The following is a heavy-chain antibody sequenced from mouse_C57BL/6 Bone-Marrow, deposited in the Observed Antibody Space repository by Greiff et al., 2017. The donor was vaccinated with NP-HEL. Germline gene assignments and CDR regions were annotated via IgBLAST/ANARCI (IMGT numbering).Heavy chain of an antibody. CDR3: ARGEKLFFDY. CDR2: IYPNSGST. V-gene: IGHV1-64*01. D-gene: IGHD4-1*01. Sequence: QVQLKQPGAELVKPGASVKLSCKASGYTFTSYWMHWVKQRPGQGLEWIGMIYPNSGSTNYNEKFKSKATLTVDKSSSTAYMQLSSLTSEDSAVYYCARGEKLFFDYWGKGTTLTVSS. CDR1: GYTFTSYW. J-gene: IGHJ2*01.